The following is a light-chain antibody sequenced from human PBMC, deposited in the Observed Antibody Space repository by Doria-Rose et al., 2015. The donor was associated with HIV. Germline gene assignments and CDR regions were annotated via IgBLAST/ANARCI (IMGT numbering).Light chain of an antibody. J-gene: IGKJ1*01. CDR3: HQYGTSWT. CDR1: QSFSSTY. CDR2: DAS. V-gene: IGKV3-20*01. Sequence: EIVLTQSPGTLSLSPGERAPLSCRASQSFSSTYLAWYQQKPGQAPSLVIYDASTRATGIPDRFSASGSGTDFTLTINRLEPEDFALYYCHQYGTSWTFGQGTKLEI.